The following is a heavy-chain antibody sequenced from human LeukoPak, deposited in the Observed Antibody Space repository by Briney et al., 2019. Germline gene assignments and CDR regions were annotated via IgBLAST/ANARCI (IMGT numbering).Heavy chain of an antibody. V-gene: IGHV3-7*01. CDR1: GFTLSRHY. D-gene: IGHD1-14*01. CDR3: VREGRTTSGDDAFDI. J-gene: IGHJ3*02. Sequence: GGSLRLSCSASGFTLSRHYMSWVRQAPGKGLEWVANIRQDSVYKFFVDSVKGRFSISRDNDKNSLSLQMNSLRAGDTAMYYCVREGRTTSGDDAFDIWGQGTMVTVSS. CDR2: IRQDSVYK.